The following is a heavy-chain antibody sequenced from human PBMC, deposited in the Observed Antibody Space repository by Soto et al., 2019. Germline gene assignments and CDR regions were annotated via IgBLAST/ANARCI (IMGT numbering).Heavy chain of an antibody. D-gene: IGHD3-22*01. CDR1: GGSISSGGYY. V-gene: IGHV4-31*03. CDR3: ASDPYDSKTQYGMDV. CDR2: IYYSGST. Sequence: QVQLQESGPGLVKPSQTLSLTCTVSGGSISSGGYYWSWIRQHPGKGLEWIGYIYYSGSTYYNPALKSRITISVDTSKNQSSQKLSSVTAADTAVYYCASDPYDSKTQYGMDVWGQGTTVTVSS. J-gene: IGHJ6*02.